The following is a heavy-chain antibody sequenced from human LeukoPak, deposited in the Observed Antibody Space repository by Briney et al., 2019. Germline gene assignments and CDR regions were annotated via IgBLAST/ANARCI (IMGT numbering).Heavy chain of an antibody. D-gene: IGHD3-10*01. CDR3: ARDPSWFGELLTDY. J-gene: IGHJ4*02. V-gene: IGHV1-2*02. CDR2: INPNSGGT. Sequence: ASVKVSCKASGYTVTGYYMHWVRQAPGQGLEWMGWINPNSGGTNYAQKFQGRVTMTRDTSISTAYMELSRLRSDDTAVYYCARDPSWFGELLTDYWGQGTLVTVSS. CDR1: GYTVTGYY.